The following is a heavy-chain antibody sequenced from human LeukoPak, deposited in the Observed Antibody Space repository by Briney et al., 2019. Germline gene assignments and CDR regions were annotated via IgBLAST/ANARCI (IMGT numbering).Heavy chain of an antibody. CDR2: IYHSGST. J-gene: IGHJ6*03. Sequence: PSETLSLTCTVSGDSISSYYWSWIRHPPGKGLEWIGYIYHSGSTNYNPSLKSRATISVDTSKNQFSLKLSSVTAADTAVYYSARLRSTYSSSWYWQDYYYYMDVWGKGTTVTISS. D-gene: IGHD6-13*01. V-gene: IGHV4-59*12. CDR3: ARLRSTYSSSWYWQDYYYYMDV. CDR1: GDSISSYY.